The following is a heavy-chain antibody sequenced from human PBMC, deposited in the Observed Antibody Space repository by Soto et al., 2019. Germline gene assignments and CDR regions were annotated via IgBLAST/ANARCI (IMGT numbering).Heavy chain of an antibody. J-gene: IGHJ4*02. CDR2: ISSSSRTI. Sequence: EVQLVESGGGLVQPGGSLRLSCVASGFPFGNYNINWVRQAPGKGLEWVSYISSSSRTIYYADSVKGRFTISRDNAKNSLYLKMNSLRVEDTALYYCARESATLDYWGQGTLVTVSS. CDR1: GFPFGNYN. CDR3: ARESATLDY. V-gene: IGHV3-48*01.